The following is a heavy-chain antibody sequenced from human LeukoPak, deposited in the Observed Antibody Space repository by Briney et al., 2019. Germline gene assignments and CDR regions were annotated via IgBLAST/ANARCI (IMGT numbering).Heavy chain of an antibody. D-gene: IGHD6-13*01. Sequence: PGGSLRLSCAAFGFTFSSYAMSWVRQAPGKGLEWVSAISGSGGSTYYADSVKGRFTISRDNSKNTLYLQMNSLRAEDTAVYYCAKDRSPSIAAAGEDAFDIWGQGTMVTVSS. CDR3: AKDRSPSIAAAGEDAFDI. CDR1: GFTFSSYA. V-gene: IGHV3-23*01. CDR2: ISGSGGST. J-gene: IGHJ3*02.